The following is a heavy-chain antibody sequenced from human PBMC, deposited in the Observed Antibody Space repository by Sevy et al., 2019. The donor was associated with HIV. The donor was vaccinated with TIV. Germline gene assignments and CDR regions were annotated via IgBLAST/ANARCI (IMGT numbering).Heavy chain of an antibody. J-gene: IGHJ3*02. CDR3: AREVGGDYSNHDAFDI. D-gene: IGHD4-17*01. CDR1: GGTFSSYA. CDR2: IIPIFGTA. Sequence: ASVKVSCKASGGTFSSYAISWVRQAPGQGLEWMGGIIPIFGTANYAQKFQGRVTITADESTSTAYMELSSLRSEDTAVYYCAREVGGDYSNHDAFDIWGQGIMVTVSS. V-gene: IGHV1-69*13.